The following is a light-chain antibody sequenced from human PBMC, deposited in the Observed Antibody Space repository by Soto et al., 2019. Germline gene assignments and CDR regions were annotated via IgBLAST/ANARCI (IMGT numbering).Light chain of an antibody. V-gene: IGLV1-51*01. J-gene: IGLJ3*02. Sequence: QSALTQPPSVSAAPGQKVTISCSGTRSNIGKDFVSWYQQLPGRAPKLLIYDNNKRPSGIPDRFSASKSGTSATLDIAGLQTGDEAVYYCGTWDGGLTAGVFGGGTKLTVL. CDR1: RSNIGKDF. CDR2: DNN. CDR3: GTWDGGLTAGV.